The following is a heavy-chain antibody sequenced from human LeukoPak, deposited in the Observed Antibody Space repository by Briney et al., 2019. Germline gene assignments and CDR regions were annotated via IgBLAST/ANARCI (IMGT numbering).Heavy chain of an antibody. CDR2: IYPGDSDT. CDR3: ARGSGSYHTAYMN. Sequence: GESLKISCKGSGYSFTSYWIGWVRQMPGKGLEWMGIIYPGDSDTRYSPSFQGQDTISADKSLGTAYLQWSSLKASDTAMYYCARGSGSYHTAYMNWGQGSPVTVSS. D-gene: IGHD1-26*01. J-gene: IGHJ4*02. V-gene: IGHV5-51*01. CDR1: GYSFTSYW.